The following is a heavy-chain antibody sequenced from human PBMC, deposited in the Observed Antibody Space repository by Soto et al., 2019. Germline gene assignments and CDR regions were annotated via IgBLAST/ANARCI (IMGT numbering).Heavy chain of an antibody. CDR3: ARDTGDGPFDF. J-gene: IGHJ4*02. CDR2: INAGYGNT. Sequence: ASVKVSCKASGYTFSSYAMHWVRQAPGQRLEWMGWINAGYGNTKSSQKFQDRVTISRDTSASTAYMELTSLRSEDTAVYYCARDTGDGPFDFWGQRTLVTVSS. CDR1: GYTFSSYA. V-gene: IGHV1-3*01. D-gene: IGHD7-27*01.